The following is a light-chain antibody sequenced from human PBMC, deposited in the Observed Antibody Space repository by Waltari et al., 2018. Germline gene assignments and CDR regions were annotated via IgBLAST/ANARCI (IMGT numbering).Light chain of an antibody. CDR1: QSISKY. J-gene: IGKJ1*01. CDR3: QHYESLPVT. Sequence: EIGLTQSQGTLSLSPGERATLSCRASQSISKYLAWYQQKPGQAPRLLIYHASSRAAGIPDRFSGSGSGPDFSLSISRLEPEDFAVYYCQHYESLPVTFGQGTKVEIK. V-gene: IGKV3-20*01. CDR2: HAS.